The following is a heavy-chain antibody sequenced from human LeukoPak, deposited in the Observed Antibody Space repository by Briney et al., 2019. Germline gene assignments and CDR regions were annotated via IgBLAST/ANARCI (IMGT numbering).Heavy chain of an antibody. Sequence: GGSLRLSCAASGFSLSNYWMHWVRQAPGKGLVWVSQISPDGSQTFYADSVKGRFTISRDNAKNTLFLQMDSLRAEDTALYYCVRSLRSADFWGQGTLVTVSS. V-gene: IGHV3-74*01. CDR3: VRSLRSADF. CDR1: GFSLSNYW. J-gene: IGHJ4*02. CDR2: ISPDGSQT.